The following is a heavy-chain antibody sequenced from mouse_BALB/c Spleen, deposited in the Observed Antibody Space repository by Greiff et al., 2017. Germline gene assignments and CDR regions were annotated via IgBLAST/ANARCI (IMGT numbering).Heavy chain of an antibody. D-gene: IGHD1-1*02. CDR3: AREDYGLPY. CDR2: IYPGDGDT. J-gene: IGHJ3*01. CDR1: GYTFTSYW. Sequence: QVQLKQSGAELARPGASVKLSCKASGYTFTSYWMQWVKQRPGQGLEWIGAIYPGDGDTRYTQKFKGKATLTADKSSSTAYMQLSSLASEDSAVYYCAREDYGLPYWGQGTLVTVSA. V-gene: IGHV1-87*01.